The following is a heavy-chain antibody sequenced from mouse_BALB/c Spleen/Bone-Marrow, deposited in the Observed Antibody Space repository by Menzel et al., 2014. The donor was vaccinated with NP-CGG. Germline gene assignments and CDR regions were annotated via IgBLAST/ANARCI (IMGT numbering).Heavy chain of an antibody. V-gene: IGHV2-9*02. CDR2: IWAGGST. CDR3: AISYFGNYKYYIDF. Sequence: VKLVESGPGLVAPSQSLSITCTVSGFSLTSYGVHWVRQPPGKGLEWLGIIWAGGSTNYNSALMSRLSISKDNSKSQVFLKMNSLQSDDTAMYYCAISYFGNYKYYIDFWGQGTTLTVSS. D-gene: IGHD2-10*01. CDR1: GFSLTSYG. J-gene: IGHJ2*01.